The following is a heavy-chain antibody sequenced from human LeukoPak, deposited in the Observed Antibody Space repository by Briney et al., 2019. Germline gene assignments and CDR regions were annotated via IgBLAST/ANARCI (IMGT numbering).Heavy chain of an antibody. D-gene: IGHD1-26*01. CDR2: ISSSSSYI. J-gene: IGHJ4*02. Sequence: GGSLRLSCVASGFTLRSYVMNWVRQTPGKGLEWVSSISSSSSYIYYADSVKGRFTISRDNAKKSLYLQMSSLRAEDTAVYYCARGVGYWGQGTLVTVSS. CDR3: ARGVGY. V-gene: IGHV3-21*01. CDR1: GFTLRSYV.